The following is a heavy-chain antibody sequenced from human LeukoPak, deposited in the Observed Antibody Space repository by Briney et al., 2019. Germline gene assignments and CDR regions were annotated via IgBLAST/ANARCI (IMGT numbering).Heavy chain of an antibody. CDR1: GYTFTSYY. D-gene: IGHD2-15*01. Sequence: ASVKVSCKASGYTFTSYYMHWVRQAPGQGLEWMGIINPSGGSTSYAQKFQGRVTMTRDMSTSTVYMELSSLRSEDTAVYYCASGGRYCSGGSCTDYYYYYMDVWGKGTTVTVSS. CDR3: ASGGRYCSGGSCTDYYYYYMDV. V-gene: IGHV1-46*01. CDR2: INPSGGST. J-gene: IGHJ6*03.